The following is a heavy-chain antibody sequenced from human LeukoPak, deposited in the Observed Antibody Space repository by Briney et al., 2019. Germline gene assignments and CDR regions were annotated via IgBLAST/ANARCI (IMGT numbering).Heavy chain of an antibody. CDR1: GSTFSSYS. D-gene: IGHD3-9*01. J-gene: IGHJ4*02. CDR2: ISSSSSYI. CDR3: ARESYYDILTGYSYYFDY. Sequence: GGSLRLSCAASGSTFSSYSMNWVRQAPGKGLEWVSSISSSSSYIYYADSVKGRFTISRDNAKNSLYLQMNSLRAEDTAVYYCARESYYDILTGYSYYFDYWGQGTLVTVSS. V-gene: IGHV3-21*01.